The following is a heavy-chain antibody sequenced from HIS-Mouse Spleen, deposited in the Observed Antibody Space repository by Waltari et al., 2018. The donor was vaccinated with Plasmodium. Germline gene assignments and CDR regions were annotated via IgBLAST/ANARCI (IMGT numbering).Heavy chain of an antibody. CDR1: GGSISSSSYY. CDR2: IYYSGST. D-gene: IGHD1-7*01. V-gene: IGHV4-39*07. CDR3: ARDRITGTSYFDY. J-gene: IGHJ4*02. Sequence: QLQLQESGPGLVKPSETLSLTCTVSGGSISSSSYYWGWIRQPPGKGLEWIGGIYYSGSTYDNPSLKSRVTISVDTSKNQFSLKLSSVTAADTAVYYCARDRITGTSYFDYWGQGTLVTVSS.